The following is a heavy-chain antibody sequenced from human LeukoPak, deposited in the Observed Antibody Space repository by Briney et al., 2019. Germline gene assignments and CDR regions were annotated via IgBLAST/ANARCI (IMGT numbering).Heavy chain of an antibody. J-gene: IGHJ4*02. CDR2: INPNRGGS. V-gene: IGHV1-2*02. CDR1: GYTFTHYY. D-gene: IGHD5-18*01. Sequence: ASVKVSFKSSGYTFTHYYIHWVRQAPGQGLEWMGWINPNRGGSNYPQKFQGRVTITSHTSINTPSMSVNRQRSNHAAVYVFERDSSRGYTYAFDYWGQGSLVSVSS. CDR3: ERDSSRGYTYAFDY.